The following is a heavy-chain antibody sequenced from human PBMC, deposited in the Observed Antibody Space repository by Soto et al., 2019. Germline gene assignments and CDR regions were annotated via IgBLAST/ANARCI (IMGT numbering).Heavy chain of an antibody. CDR1: GYTFTTYY. J-gene: IGHJ4*02. CDR2: INPSGGST. V-gene: IGHV1-46*01. Sequence: QVQLVQSGAEVKKPGASVKVSCNASGYTFTTYYIHWVRQAPGQGLEWMGIINPSGGSTTYAQKFQGRVTMTRDTSTSTVYMELSSLTSEDTAVYYCARSDFDWLSQARYYFDYGGQGTLVTVSS. CDR3: ARSDFDWLSQARYYFDY. D-gene: IGHD3-9*01.